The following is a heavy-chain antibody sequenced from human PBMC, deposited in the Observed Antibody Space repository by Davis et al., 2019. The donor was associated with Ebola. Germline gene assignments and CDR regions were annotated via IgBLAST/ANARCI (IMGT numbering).Heavy chain of an antibody. CDR3: AKQRDSSAFDY. J-gene: IGHJ4*02. CDR2: VSGSGGFT. V-gene: IGHV3-23*01. D-gene: IGHD6-19*01. Sequence: SCKASGGTFSSYTISWVRQAPGKGLEWVSDVSGSGGFTYYADSVKGRFTISRDNSKDTLYLQMNSLRPDDTAVYYCAKQRDSSAFDYWGQGTLVPVSS. CDR1: GGTFSSYT.